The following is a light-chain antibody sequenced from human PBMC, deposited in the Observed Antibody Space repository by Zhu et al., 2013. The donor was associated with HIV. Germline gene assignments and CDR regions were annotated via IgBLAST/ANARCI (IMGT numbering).Light chain of an antibody. J-gene: IGKJ1*01. CDR3: MQSLQTPWT. Sequence: DVVMTQSPLSLPVTLGQPASISCRSSQSLVHSDGNTYLNWFHQRPGQSPRRLIYKVSNRDSGVPDRFSGSGSGTDFTLKIRRVEAEDVGVYYCMQSLQTPWTFGQGTKVEIK. CDR2: KVS. V-gene: IGKV2-30*02. CDR1: QSLVHSDGNTY.